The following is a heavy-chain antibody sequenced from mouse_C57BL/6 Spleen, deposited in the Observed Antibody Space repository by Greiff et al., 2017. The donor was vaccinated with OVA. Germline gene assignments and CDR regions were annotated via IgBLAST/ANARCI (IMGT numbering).Heavy chain of an antibody. CDR2: IDPSDSYT. CDR1: GYTFTSYW. J-gene: IGHJ4*01. D-gene: IGHD2-4*01. CDR3: AGGLRRKARDY. Sequence: QVQLQQPGAELVKPGASVKLSCKASGYTFTSYWMQWVKQRPGQGLEWIGEIDPSDSYTNYNQKFKGKATLTVDTSSSTAYMQLSSLTSEDSAVYYCAGGLRRKARDYWGQGTSVTVSS. V-gene: IGHV1-50*01.